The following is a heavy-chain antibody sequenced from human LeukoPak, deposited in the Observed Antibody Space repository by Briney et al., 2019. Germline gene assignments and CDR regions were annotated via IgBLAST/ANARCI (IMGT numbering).Heavy chain of an antibody. CDR2: IYYSGST. V-gene: IGHV4-59*05. CDR1: GGSISSYY. J-gene: IGHJ4*02. D-gene: IGHD3-3*01. CDR3: ARIPRFGVVNAC. Sequence: SETLSLTCTVSGGSISSYYWSWIRQPAGKGLEWIGSIYYSGSTYYNPSLKSRVTISVDTSKNQFSLKLSSVTAADTAVYYCARIPRFGVVNACWGQGTLVTVSS.